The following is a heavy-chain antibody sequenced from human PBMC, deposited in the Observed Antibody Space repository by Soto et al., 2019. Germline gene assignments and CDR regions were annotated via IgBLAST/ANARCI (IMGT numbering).Heavy chain of an antibody. CDR3: ARGRVLRFLEWLHNEYYFDY. J-gene: IGHJ4*02. D-gene: IGHD3-3*01. V-gene: IGHV4-34*01. CDR1: GGSFSGYY. CDR2: INHSGST. Sequence: PSETLSLTCAVYGGSFSGYYWSWIRQPPGKGLEWIGEINHSGSTNYNPSLKSRVTISVDTSKNQFSLKLSSVTAADTAVYYCARGRVLRFLEWLHNEYYFDYWGQGTLVTVSS.